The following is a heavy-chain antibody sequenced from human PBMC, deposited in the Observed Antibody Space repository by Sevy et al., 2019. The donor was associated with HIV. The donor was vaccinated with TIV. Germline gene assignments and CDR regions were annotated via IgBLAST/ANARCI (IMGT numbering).Heavy chain of an antibody. D-gene: IGHD3-16*02. J-gene: IGHJ4*02. CDR3: ARRYFDL. V-gene: IGHV3-7*01. Sequence: GGSLRLSCAASGFTFDAFCMQWVRQAPGKGLEWVANIRPDGNEIYYAESVRGRFTLSRYNPKESLYLQMSNLRDEDTATYFCARRYFDLWGKGAWVT. CDR1: GFTFDAFC. CDR2: IRPDGNEI.